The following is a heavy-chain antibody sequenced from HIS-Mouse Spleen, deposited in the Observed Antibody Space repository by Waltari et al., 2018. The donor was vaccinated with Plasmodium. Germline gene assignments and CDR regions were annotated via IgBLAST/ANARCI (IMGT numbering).Heavy chain of an antibody. V-gene: IGHV4-34*01. CDR2: ITDSGST. J-gene: IGHJ4*02. D-gene: IGHD3-10*01. Sequence: QVQLQQWGAGLLKPSEPLSLTCAVYGGSFSGYYWSWIRQPPGKGLEGIGEITDSGSTNYNPSLKSRVTISVDTSKNQFSLKLRSVTAADTAVYYCASSGSGSYYYWGQGTLVTVSS. CDR1: GGSFSGYY. CDR3: ASSGSGSYYY.